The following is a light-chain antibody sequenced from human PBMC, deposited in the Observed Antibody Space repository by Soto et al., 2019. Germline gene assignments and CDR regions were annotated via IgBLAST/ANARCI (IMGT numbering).Light chain of an antibody. Sequence: EIVMTQSPATLSLSPGERATHSCRASQSVSSSYLAWYQQKPGQAPRLLIYGASSRPTGIPDRFSGSGSGTDFTLTISRLEPEDFAVYYCQQYGSSSTFGQRRRLEIK. V-gene: IGKV3-20*01. J-gene: IGKJ5*01. CDR1: QSVSSSY. CDR2: GAS. CDR3: QQYGSSST.